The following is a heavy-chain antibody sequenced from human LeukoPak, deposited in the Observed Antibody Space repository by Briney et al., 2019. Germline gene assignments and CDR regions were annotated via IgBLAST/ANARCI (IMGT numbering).Heavy chain of an antibody. CDR1: GGSFSGYY. CDR3: ARTDIVVVPAAMGEGSSRDAFDI. J-gene: IGHJ3*02. CDR2: INHSGST. V-gene: IGHV4-34*01. D-gene: IGHD2-2*01. Sequence: SETLSLTCAVYGGSFSGYYWSWIRQPPGKGLEWIGEINHSGSTNYNPSLKSRVTISVDTSKNQFSLKLSSVTAADTAVYYCARTDIVVVPAAMGEGSSRDAFDIWGQGTMVTVSS.